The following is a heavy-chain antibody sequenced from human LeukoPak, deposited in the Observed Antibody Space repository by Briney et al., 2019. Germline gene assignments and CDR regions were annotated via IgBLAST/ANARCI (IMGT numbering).Heavy chain of an antibody. CDR2: IIPIFGTA. CDR3: ARGGPYCSGGSCYPYYFDY. V-gene: IGHV1-69*01. D-gene: IGHD2-15*01. CDR1: GGTFSGYA. J-gene: IGHJ4*02. Sequence: GSSVKVSCKASGGTFSGYAISWVRQAPGQGLEWMGGIIPIFGTANYAQKFQGRVTITADESTCTAYMELSSLRSEDTAVYYCARGGPYCSGGSCYPYYFDYWGQGTLVTVSS.